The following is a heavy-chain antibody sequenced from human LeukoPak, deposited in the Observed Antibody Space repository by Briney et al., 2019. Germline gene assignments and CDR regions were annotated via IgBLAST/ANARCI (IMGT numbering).Heavy chain of an antibody. V-gene: IGHV3-33*01. D-gene: IGHD5-18*01. CDR1: GFTFSSFG. Sequence: GGSLRLSCAPSGFTFSSFGMNWVRQAPGKGLEWVAVIWNDGNKKYYADSVKGRFTISRDNSKNTLYLQMNSLRAEDTAVYYCARDRGGFGYGDHWGQGTLVTVSS. J-gene: IGHJ4*02. CDR3: ARDRGGFGYGDH. CDR2: IWNDGNKK.